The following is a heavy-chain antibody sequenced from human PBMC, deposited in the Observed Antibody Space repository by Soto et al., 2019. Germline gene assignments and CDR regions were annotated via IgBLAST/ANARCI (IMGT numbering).Heavy chain of an antibody. Sequence: EVQLVESGGGLVQPGGSLRLSCAASGFTFSSYDMHWVRQATGKGLEWVSAIGSAGDTYYPGSVKGRFTISRENAKNSLYRQMNSLRAEDTAVDYCARVKSSGWYFFAYWGQGTLVTVSS. CDR2: IGSAGDT. CDR3: ARVKSSGWYFFAY. D-gene: IGHD6-19*01. J-gene: IGHJ4*02. CDR1: GFTFSSYD. V-gene: IGHV3-13*01.